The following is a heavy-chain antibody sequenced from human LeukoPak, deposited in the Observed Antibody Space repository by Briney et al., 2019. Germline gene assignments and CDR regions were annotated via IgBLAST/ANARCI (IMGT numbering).Heavy chain of an antibody. D-gene: IGHD6-13*01. CDR3: ARDSGAAAGTAFDY. CDR2: ISAYNGNT. J-gene: IGHJ4*02. Sequence: VASAKVSCKASGYTFTSYGISWVRQAPGQGLEWMGWISAYNGNTNYAQKLQGRVTMTTDTSTSTAYMELRSLRSDDTAVYYCARDSGAAAGTAFDYWGQGTLVTVSS. V-gene: IGHV1-18*01. CDR1: GYTFTSYG.